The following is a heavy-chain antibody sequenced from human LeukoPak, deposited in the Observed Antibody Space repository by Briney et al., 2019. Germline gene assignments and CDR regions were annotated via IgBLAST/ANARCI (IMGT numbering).Heavy chain of an antibody. D-gene: IGHD3-22*01. V-gene: IGHV4-4*07. Sequence: SETLSLTCTVSGGSISSYYWSWIRQPAGKGLEWIGRIYTSGSTNYNPSLKSRVTMSVDTSKNQFSLKLSSVTAADTAVYYCARGQLDYYDSSGYSPSYYYGMDVWGQGTTVTVSS. CDR3: ARGQLDYYDSSGYSPSYYYGMDV. J-gene: IGHJ6*02. CDR1: GGSISSYY. CDR2: IYTSGST.